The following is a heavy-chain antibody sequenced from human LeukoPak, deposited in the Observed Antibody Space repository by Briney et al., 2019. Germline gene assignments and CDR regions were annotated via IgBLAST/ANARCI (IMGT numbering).Heavy chain of an antibody. Sequence: GGSLRLSCAASGFTFSSYGMHWVRQAPGKGLEWVSVIYTGGSTYYADSVKGRFTVSRDIPKNTLYLQMNSLRAEDTAVYYCARGSFGVAGYFDNWGQGTLVTVSS. V-gene: IGHV3-NL1*01. J-gene: IGHJ4*02. D-gene: IGHD6-19*01. CDR1: GFTFSSYG. CDR3: ARGSFGVAGYFDN. CDR2: IYTGGST.